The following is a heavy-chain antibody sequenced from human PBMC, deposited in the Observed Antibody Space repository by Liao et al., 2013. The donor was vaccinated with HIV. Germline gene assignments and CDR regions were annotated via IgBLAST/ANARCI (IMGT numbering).Heavy chain of an antibody. D-gene: IGHD4-11*01. Sequence: QLQLQESGPGLVKPSETLSLTCTVSGGSISSNYYYWGWIRQPPGEGLEWIGSIQYSGSTYNNPSLKSRVTISIDTSKNQFSLSLTSVTAADTAVYYCARGGLYSNYVNYWGQGTLVTVSS. CDR1: GGSISSNYYY. CDR2: IQYSGST. CDR3: ARGGLYSNYVNY. J-gene: IGHJ4*02. V-gene: IGHV4-39*07.